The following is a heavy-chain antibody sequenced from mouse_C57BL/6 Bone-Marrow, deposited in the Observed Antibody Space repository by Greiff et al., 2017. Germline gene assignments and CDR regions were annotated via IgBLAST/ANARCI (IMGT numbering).Heavy chain of an antibody. Sequence: VQLQQPGAELVKPGASVKLSCKASGYTFTSYWMQWVKQRPGQGLEWIGEIDPSDSYTNYNQKFKGKATLTVDTSSSTAYMQRSSLTSEDSAVYYCASWVYAMDYWGQGTSVTVSS. D-gene: IGHD4-1*01. V-gene: IGHV1-50*01. CDR3: ASWVYAMDY. J-gene: IGHJ4*01. CDR1: GYTFTSYW. CDR2: IDPSDSYT.